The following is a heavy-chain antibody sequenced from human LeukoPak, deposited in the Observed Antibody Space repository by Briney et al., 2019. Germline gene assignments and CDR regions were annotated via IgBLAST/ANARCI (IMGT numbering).Heavy chain of an antibody. J-gene: IGHJ4*02. CDR1: GGSFSGYY. V-gene: IGHV4-34*01. Sequence: PSETLSLTCAVYGGSFSGYYWRWIRQPPGKGLEWIGEINHSGSTNYNPSLKSRVTISVDTSKNQFSLNLSSVTAADTAVFYCARGPRRLDYVWGSYRYGYWGQGTLVTVSS. D-gene: IGHD3-16*02. CDR2: INHSGST. CDR3: ARGPRRLDYVWGSYRYGY.